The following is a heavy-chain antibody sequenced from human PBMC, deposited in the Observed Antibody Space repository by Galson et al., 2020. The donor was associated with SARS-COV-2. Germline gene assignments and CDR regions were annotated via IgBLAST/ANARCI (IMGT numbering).Heavy chain of an antibody. CDR2: INGDGRSR. CDR1: GFTFSNYW. D-gene: IGHD3-10*02. V-gene: IGHV3-74*01. CDR3: ATQEFYYGRGGYEGSDYGVDV. Sequence: GGSLRLSCAASGFTFSNYWMHWVRQAPGKGLEWVSRINGDGRSRTYADSVKGRFTISRDNAKNTLYLQMNSLRAEETAVYYCATQEFYYGRGGYEGSDYGVDVLGQGATVPVSS. J-gene: IGHJ6*02.